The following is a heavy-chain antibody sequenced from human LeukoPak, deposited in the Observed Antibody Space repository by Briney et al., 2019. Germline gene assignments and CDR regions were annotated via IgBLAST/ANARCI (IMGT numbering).Heavy chain of an antibody. CDR3: ARGQLLSDY. Sequence: GGSLRLSCAASGFTFSSYGLYWVRQAPGKGLEWVAVIWYDGNKKYYADSVKGRFTISRDNSKNTLYLQMNSLRAEDTAVYYCARGQLLSDYWGQGTLVTVSS. CDR1: GFTFSSYG. J-gene: IGHJ4*02. V-gene: IGHV3-33*01. CDR2: IWYDGNKK. D-gene: IGHD2-2*01.